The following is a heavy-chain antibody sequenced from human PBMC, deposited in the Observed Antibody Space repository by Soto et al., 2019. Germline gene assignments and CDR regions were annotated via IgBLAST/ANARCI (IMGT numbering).Heavy chain of an antibody. J-gene: IGHJ2*01. CDR2: ISPKFGRT. D-gene: IGHD2-15*01. Sequence: QVQLVQSGPEVKKAGASVKVSCTAPTDYIFLAYGFDWVRQAPGQGLEWMGWISPKFGRTNYARTLQDRFTMTTDVSTKTVSMELSDLRSDDTAVYYCARDDCNGGSCDGGHYLDLWVRGTPISVSS. V-gene: IGHV1-18*01. CDR3: ARDDCNGGSCDGGHYLDL. CDR1: DYIFLAYG.